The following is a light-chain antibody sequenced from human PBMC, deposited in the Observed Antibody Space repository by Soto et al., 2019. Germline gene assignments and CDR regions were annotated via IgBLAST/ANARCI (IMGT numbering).Light chain of an antibody. V-gene: IGKV3-15*01. J-gene: IGKJ2*01. CDR2: GAS. Sequence: EIVMTQSPATLSVSPGERATLSRRASQSVGSTLVWYQQKPGQAPRLLISGASTRAAGIPARFSGSGSGTEFTLTISSLQSEDFADYYCQQYKSWPPTFGQGTKLEIK. CDR3: QQYKSWPPT. CDR1: QSVGST.